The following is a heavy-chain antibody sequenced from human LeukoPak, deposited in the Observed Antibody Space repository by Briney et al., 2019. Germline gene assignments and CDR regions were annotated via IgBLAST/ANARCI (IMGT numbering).Heavy chain of an antibody. CDR3: ARYSGYVY. J-gene: IGHJ4*02. D-gene: IGHD5-12*01. CDR1: GYTFTGYY. V-gene: IGHV1-2*06. Sequence: GASVKVSCKASGYTFTGYYMHWVRQAPGQGLEWVGRINPNSGGTNYAQKFQGRVTMTRDTSISTAYMELSRLRSDDTAAYYCARYSGYVYWGQGTLVTVSS. CDR2: INPNSGGT.